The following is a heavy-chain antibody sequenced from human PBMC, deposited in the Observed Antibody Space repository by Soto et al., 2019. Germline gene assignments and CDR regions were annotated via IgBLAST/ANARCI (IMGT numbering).Heavy chain of an antibody. J-gene: IGHJ4*02. CDR3: ARVSGWYFLDY. V-gene: IGHV1-3*01. CDR1: GYTFTSYA. D-gene: IGHD6-19*01. CDR2: IDAGNGNT. Sequence: GASVKVSCKASGYTFTSYAMHWVRQAPGQRLEWMGWIDAGNGNTKYSQKFQGRVTITRDTSASTVYMELSSLRSEDTAVYYCARVSGWYFLDYWGQGTLVTVSS.